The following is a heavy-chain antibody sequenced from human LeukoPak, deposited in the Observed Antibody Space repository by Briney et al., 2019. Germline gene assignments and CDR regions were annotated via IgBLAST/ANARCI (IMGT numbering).Heavy chain of an antibody. CDR2: ISSSGSTI. CDR3: ARLHVDIVATTPDY. V-gene: IGHV3-11*01. CDR1: GFTFSDYY. D-gene: IGHD5-12*01. J-gene: IGHJ4*02. Sequence: GGSLRLSCAASGFTFSDYYMSWIRQAPGKGLEWVSYISSSGSTIYYADSVKGRFTISRDNAENSLYLQMNSLRAEDTAVYYCARLHVDIVATTPDYWGQGTLVTVSS.